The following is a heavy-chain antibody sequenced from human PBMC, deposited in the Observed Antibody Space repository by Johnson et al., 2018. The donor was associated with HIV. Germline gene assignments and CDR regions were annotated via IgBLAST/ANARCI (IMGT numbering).Heavy chain of an antibody. V-gene: IGHV3-33*01. J-gene: IGHJ3*02. D-gene: IGHD3-22*01. CDR1: GFIFSTYG. Sequence: QVQLVESGGGVVQPGRSVRLYCAAPGFIFSTYGMHWVRQAPGKGLEWVAFIRYDGSHKYYADSVKGRFTISRDNAKNSLYLQMNSLRAEDTALYYCARENYYDILNDAFDIWGQGTMVTVSS. CDR3: ARENYYDILNDAFDI. CDR2: IRYDGSHK.